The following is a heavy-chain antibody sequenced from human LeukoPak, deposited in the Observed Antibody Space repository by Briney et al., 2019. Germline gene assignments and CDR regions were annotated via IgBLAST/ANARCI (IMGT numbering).Heavy chain of an antibody. Sequence: GGSLRLSCAASGFTFSSYGMHWVRQAPGKGLEWVAFIRYDGSNKYYADSVKGRFTISRDNSKNSLYLQMNSLRTEDTALYYCAKDTYYYGSGSGGYFDYWGQGTLVTVSS. CDR2: IRYDGSNK. D-gene: IGHD3-10*01. CDR1: GFTFSSYG. J-gene: IGHJ4*02. V-gene: IGHV3-30*02. CDR3: AKDTYYYGSGSGGYFDY.